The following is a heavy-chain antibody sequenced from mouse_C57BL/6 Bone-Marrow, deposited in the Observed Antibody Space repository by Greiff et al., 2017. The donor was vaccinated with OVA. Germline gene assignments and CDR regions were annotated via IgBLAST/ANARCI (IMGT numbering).Heavy chain of an antibody. D-gene: IGHD4-1*01. Sequence: EVQVVESGPALVKPSQTVSLTCTVTGYSITNCNLWWIWIRQVLRSKLEGIEYISSSGSTDSNPSLKSRISITRDTSKNQLFLQLNSVTTEDIAVYYCARCNWDCYYFDYWGQGTTLTVSS. CDR1: GYSITNCNLW. CDR2: ISSSGST. J-gene: IGHJ2*01. V-gene: IGHV3-4*01. CDR3: ARCNWDCYYFDY.